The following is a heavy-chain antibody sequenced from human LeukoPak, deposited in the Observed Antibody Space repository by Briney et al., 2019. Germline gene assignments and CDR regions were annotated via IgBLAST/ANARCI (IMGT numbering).Heavy chain of an antibody. CDR3: ARYLRTPDVAFDI. D-gene: IGHD4-23*01. V-gene: IGHV3-66*01. CDR2: IYSGGSI. Sequence: GGSLRLSCAASGFTVSSNYMSWVRQAPGKGLEWVSIIYSGGSIYYADSVKGRFTISRDNSKNTLYLQMNSLRAEDTAVYYCARYLRTPDVAFDIWGQGTMVTVSS. CDR1: GFTVSSNY. J-gene: IGHJ3*02.